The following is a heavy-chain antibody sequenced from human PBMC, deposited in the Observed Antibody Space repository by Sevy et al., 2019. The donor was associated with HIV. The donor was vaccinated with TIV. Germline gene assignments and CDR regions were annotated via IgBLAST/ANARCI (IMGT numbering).Heavy chain of an antibody. D-gene: IGHD3-22*01. V-gene: IGHV3-21*01. J-gene: IGHJ1*01. CDR3: ARPDDSSGYYIEYFQH. CDR2: ISSSSTYI. CDR1: GFTFSSYS. Sequence: GGSLRLSCAASGFTFSSYSMNWVRQAPGKGLEWVSSISSSSTYIYYADSVKGRFTISRDNAKNSLYLQMNSLGGEDTAVYYCARPDDSSGYYIEYFQHWGQGTLVTVSS.